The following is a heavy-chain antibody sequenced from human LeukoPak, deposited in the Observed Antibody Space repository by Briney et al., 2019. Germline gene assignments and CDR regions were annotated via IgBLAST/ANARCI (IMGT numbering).Heavy chain of an antibody. D-gene: IGHD1-1*01. CDR3: ARVGTWELQRVFDY. CDR1: GFMFSDYW. J-gene: IGHJ4*02. Sequence: GGSLRLSCAASGFMFSDYWMTWVRQAPGTGLEWVANINRHGNEVHYVDSVKGRFTISRDNAKNSLYLQLDSLRVEDTVVYYCARVGTWELQRVFDYWGQGTLVTVSS. CDR2: INRHGNEV. V-gene: IGHV3-7*01.